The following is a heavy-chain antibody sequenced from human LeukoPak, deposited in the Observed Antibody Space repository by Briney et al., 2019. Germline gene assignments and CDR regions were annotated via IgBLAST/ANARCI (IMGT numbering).Heavy chain of an antibody. CDR2: ISSYNGNT. CDR1: GYTFTSYG. CDR3: ARGSFPSDDILTGPFDN. J-gene: IGHJ4*02. V-gene: IGHV1-18*01. D-gene: IGHD3-9*01. Sequence: ASVKVSCKASGYTFTSYGISWVRQAPGQGLEWMGWISSYNGNTNYAQKLQGRATMTTDTSTSTAYMELRSLRSDDTAVYYCARGSFPSDDILTGPFDNWGQGTLVTVTS.